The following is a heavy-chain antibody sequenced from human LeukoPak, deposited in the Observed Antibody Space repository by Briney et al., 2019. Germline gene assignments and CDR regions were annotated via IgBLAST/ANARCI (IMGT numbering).Heavy chain of an antibody. CDR2: IKQDGSEK. CDR3: ARDLAGPPQEAFDI. J-gene: IGHJ3*02. CDR1: GLTFSSYW. Sequence: GGSLRPSCAASGLTFSSYWMSWVRQAPGKGLDWVPNIKQDGSEKHYVDSVTGRFTISRDNTKNSLYLQMNSLRADDTAVYYCARDLAGPPQEAFDIWGHGTMVTVSS. V-gene: IGHV3-7*01.